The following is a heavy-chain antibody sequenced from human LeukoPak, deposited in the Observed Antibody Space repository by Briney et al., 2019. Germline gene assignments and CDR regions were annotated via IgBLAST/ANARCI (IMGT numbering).Heavy chain of an antibody. J-gene: IGHJ4*02. CDR2: ISVSGGTT. Sequence: GGSLRLSCAASGFTFSSYGMSWVRQAPGKGLQWVSGISVSGGTTHYADSVKGRFTISRDNSKHTLYLQMNSLRAKDTALYYCTKGFYDSGSSLSALDHWGQGTLVTVSS. CDR3: TKGFYDSGSSLSALDH. D-gene: IGHD3-10*01. CDR1: GFTFSSYG. V-gene: IGHV3-23*01.